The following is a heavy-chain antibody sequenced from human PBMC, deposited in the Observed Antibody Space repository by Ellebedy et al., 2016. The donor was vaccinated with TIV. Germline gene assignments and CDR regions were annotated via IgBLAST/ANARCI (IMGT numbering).Heavy chain of an antibody. CDR1: GFTFSSYA. CDR3: ARGMRTYYYDSSGYPFDY. Sequence: GGSLRLSCAASGFTFSSYAMSWVRQAPGKGLEWVSGISGSGVSTYYADSVKGRFTISRDNAKNSLYLQMNSLRAEDPAVYYCARGMRTYYYDSSGYPFDYWGQGTLVTVSS. CDR2: ISGSGVST. V-gene: IGHV3-23*01. J-gene: IGHJ4*02. D-gene: IGHD3-22*01.